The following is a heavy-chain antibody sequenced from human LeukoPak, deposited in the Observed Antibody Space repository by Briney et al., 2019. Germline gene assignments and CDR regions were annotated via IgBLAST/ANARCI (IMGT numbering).Heavy chain of an antibody. CDR1: GGSISSSSYY. V-gene: IGHV4-39*07. D-gene: IGHD4-11*01. Sequence: SETLSLTCTVSGGSISSSSYYWGWIRQPPGKGLEWIGSIYYSGSTYYNPSLKSRVTISVDTSKNQFSLKLSSVTAADTAVYYCARDGASYSNYEGNFDYWGQGTLVTVSS. J-gene: IGHJ4*02. CDR3: ARDGASYSNYEGNFDY. CDR2: IYYSGST.